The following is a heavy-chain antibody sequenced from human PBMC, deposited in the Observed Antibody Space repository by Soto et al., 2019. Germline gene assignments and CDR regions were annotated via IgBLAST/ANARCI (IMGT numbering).Heavy chain of an antibody. Sequence: PGGSLRLSCAASGFTFRSYSMNWVRQAPGKGLEWVSSISSSSSYIYYADSVKGRFTISRDNAKNSLYLQMNSLRAEDTAVYYCARGEGVTGYYYYYMDVWGKGTTVTVSS. CDR3: ARGEGVTGYYYYYMDV. D-gene: IGHD3-16*01. V-gene: IGHV3-21*01. CDR2: ISSSSSYI. J-gene: IGHJ6*03. CDR1: GFTFRSYS.